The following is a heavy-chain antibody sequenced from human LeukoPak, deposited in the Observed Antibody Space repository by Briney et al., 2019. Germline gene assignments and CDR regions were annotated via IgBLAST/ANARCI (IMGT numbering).Heavy chain of an antibody. J-gene: IGHJ3*02. D-gene: IGHD3-22*01. CDR2: ISGSGGST. CDR1: GFTFSSYA. V-gene: IGHV3-23*01. Sequence: PGGSLRLSCAASGFTFSSYAMSWVRQAPGKGLEWVSAISGSGGSTYYADSVKGRFTISRDNAKNSLYLQMNSLRAEDTAVYYCARDIVGAFDIWGQGTMVTVSS. CDR3: ARDIVGAFDI.